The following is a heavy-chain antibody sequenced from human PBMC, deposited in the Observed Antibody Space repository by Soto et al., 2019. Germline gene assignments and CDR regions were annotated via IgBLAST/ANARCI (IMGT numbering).Heavy chain of an antibody. CDR2: IYYSGST. CDR3: ARGYCSGGNCYRFNFDN. Sequence: SETLSLTCTVSGGSISSYYWSWIRQPPGKGLEWIGYIYYSGSTNYNPSLKSRVTISVDTSKNQFSLKLSSVTAADTAVYYCARGYCSGGNCYRFNFDNWGQGTXVTVSS. V-gene: IGHV4-59*01. D-gene: IGHD2-15*01. J-gene: IGHJ4*02. CDR1: GGSISSYY.